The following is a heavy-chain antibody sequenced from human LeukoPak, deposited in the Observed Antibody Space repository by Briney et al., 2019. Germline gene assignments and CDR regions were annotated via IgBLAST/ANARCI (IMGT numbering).Heavy chain of an antibody. CDR2: ISGSGGST. Sequence: SGGSLRLSCAASGFTFSSYAMSWVRQAPGKGLEWASAISGSGGSTYYADSVKGRFTISRDNSKNTLYLQMNSLRAEDTAVYYCAKATSIAARPNYFDYWGQGTLVTVSS. D-gene: IGHD6-6*01. J-gene: IGHJ4*02. CDR1: GFTFSSYA. CDR3: AKATSIAARPNYFDY. V-gene: IGHV3-23*01.